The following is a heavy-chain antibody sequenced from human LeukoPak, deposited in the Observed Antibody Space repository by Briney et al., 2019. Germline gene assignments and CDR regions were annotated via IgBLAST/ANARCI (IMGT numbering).Heavy chain of an antibody. CDR2: IYYSGST. CDR1: GGSITSYY. Sequence: KPSETLSLTCTVSGGSITSYYWSWIRQPPGKGLEWLGYIYYSGSTNYNPSLKSRVTMSVDTSKNQFSLKLSSVTSADTAVYYCARDTLELTGDVVGDWYFDLWGRGTLVTVSS. V-gene: IGHV4-59*12. CDR3: ARDTLELTGDVVGDWYFDL. J-gene: IGHJ2*01. D-gene: IGHD7-27*01.